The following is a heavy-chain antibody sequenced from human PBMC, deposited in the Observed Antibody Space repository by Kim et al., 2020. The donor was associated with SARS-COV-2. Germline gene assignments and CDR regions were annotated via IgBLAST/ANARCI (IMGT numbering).Heavy chain of an antibody. Sequence: GGSLRLSCAASGFTFTTYTMSWVRQAPGKGLEWVSAISGTGGSTYYADSVKGRFTISRDNSKNTLNLQMNSLRAEDTAVYYCAKDGSFSGFNYGSTYFD. V-gene: IGHV3-23*01. CDR3: AKDGSFSGFNYGSTYFD. J-gene: IGHJ4*01. CDR2: ISGTGGST. D-gene: IGHD3-10*01. CDR1: GFTFTTYT.